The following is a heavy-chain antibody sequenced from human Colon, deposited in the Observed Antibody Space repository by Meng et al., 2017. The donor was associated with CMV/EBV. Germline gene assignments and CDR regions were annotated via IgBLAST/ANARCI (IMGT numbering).Heavy chain of an antibody. CDR1: NGSFSGYY. V-gene: IGHV4-34*01. D-gene: IGHD3-10*01. CDR2: INHSGST. J-gene: IGHJ4*02. Sequence: SETLSLTCSVYNGSFSGYYWNWIRQFPGKGLEWIGEINHSGSTNYNPSLQSRVTISLDKSKTQFSLRLSSVTAADTAVYYCARLQITMVRGVTEYYFDYWGQGTLVTVSS. CDR3: ARLQITMVRGVTEYYFDY.